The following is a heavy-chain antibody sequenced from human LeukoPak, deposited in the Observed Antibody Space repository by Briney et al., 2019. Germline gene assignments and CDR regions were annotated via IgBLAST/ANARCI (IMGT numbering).Heavy chain of an antibody. Sequence: SETLSLTCAVYGGSFSGYYWSWIRQPPGKGLEWIGEINHSGSTNYNPSLKSRVTISVDTSKNQFSLKLSSVTAADTAVYYCARGRSSSWYGGVYFDYWGQGTLATVSS. V-gene: IGHV4-34*01. J-gene: IGHJ4*02. CDR1: GGSFSGYY. D-gene: IGHD6-13*01. CDR2: INHSGST. CDR3: ARGRSSSWYGGVYFDY.